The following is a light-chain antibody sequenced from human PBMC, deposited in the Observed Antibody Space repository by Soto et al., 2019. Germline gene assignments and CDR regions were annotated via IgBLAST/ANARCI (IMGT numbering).Light chain of an antibody. CDR3: QQYNNWPPLT. J-gene: IGKJ4*01. V-gene: IGKV3-15*01. CDR1: QSISND. Sequence: EIVMTQSPATLSVSPGERATLSCRASQSISNDLAWYRQKPGQAPRLVIYGASTRATGVPARFSGSGSGADFTLTISSLQSEDFAVYYCQQYNNWPPLTFGGGTK. CDR2: GAS.